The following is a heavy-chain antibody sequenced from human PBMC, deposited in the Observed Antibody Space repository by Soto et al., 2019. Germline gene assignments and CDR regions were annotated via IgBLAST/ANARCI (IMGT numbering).Heavy chain of an antibody. V-gene: IGHV1-18*01. CDR1: GYTFTSYG. D-gene: IGHD2-2*01. Sequence: GASVKVSCEASGYTFTSYGISWVRQAPGQGLEWMGWISAYNGNTNYAQRLQGRVTMTTDTSTSTAYMELRSLRSDDTAVYYCARAALGYCSSTSCPNWFDPWGQGTLVTVSS. CDR2: ISAYNGNT. CDR3: ARAALGYCSSTSCPNWFDP. J-gene: IGHJ5*02.